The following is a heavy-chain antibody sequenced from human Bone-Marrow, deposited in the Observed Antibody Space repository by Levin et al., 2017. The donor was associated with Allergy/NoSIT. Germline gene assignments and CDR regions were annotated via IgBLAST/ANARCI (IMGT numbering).Heavy chain of an antibody. Sequence: PGGSLRLSCTTSGFTFTSYGMHWVRQAPGKGLEWVAVIYHDGSKTYYADSVKGRFTISRDDSKNTLYLQMNSLRAEDTAVYSCVRDVGPTNYYFDPWGQGTLVTVSS. V-gene: IGHV3-33*01. CDR1: GFTFTSYG. J-gene: IGHJ4*02. CDR3: VRDVGPTNYYFDP. CDR2: IYHDGSKT. D-gene: IGHD1-26*01.